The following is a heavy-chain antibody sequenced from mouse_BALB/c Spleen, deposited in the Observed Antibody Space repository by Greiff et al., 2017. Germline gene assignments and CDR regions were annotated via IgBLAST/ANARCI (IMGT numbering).Heavy chain of an antibody. CDR3: ARDPFYYGNYVNYAMDY. J-gene: IGHJ4*01. Sequence: QVQLKESGPGLVAPSQSLSITCTVSGFSLTSYGVHWVRQPPGKGLEWLGVIWAGGSTNYNSALMSRLSISKDNSKSQVFLKMNSLQTDDTAMYYCARDPFYYGNYVNYAMDYWGQGTSVTVSS. CDR1: GFSLTSYG. V-gene: IGHV2-9*02. CDR2: IWAGGST. D-gene: IGHD2-1*01.